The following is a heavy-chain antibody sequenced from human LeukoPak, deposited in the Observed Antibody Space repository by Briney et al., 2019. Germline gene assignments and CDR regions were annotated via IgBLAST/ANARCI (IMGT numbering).Heavy chain of an antibody. J-gene: IGHJ4*02. V-gene: IGHV3-48*04. CDR3: ARDPTYNYGDFLFDY. CDR1: GFTFSSYS. Sequence: GGSLRLSCAASGFTFSSYSMNWVRQAPGKGLEWVSYISSSSSTIYYADSVKGRFTISRDNAKNSLYLQMNSLRAEDTAVYYCARDPTYNYGDFLFDYWGQGTLVTVSS. CDR2: ISSSSSTI. D-gene: IGHD4-17*01.